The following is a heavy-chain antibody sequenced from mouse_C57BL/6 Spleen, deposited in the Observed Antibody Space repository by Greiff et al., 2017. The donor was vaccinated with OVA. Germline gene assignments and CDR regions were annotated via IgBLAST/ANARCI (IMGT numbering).Heavy chain of an antibody. CDR2: IIPSNGGP. J-gene: IGHJ3*01. V-gene: IGHV1-53*01. D-gene: IGHD1-3*01. Sequence: QVQLQQPGSALLPPGSSVHLSCTASCYTFTSSCLHCVLHSPGHGLALIGNIIPSNGGPNYNEKFKSKATLTVDKSSSTAYMQLSSLTSEDSAVYYCARRGKGGFAYWGQGTLVTVSA. CDR1: CYTFTSSC. CDR3: ARRGKGGFAY.